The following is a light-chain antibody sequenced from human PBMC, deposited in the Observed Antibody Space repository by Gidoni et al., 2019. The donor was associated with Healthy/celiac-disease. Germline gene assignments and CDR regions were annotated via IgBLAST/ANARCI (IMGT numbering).Light chain of an antibody. CDR2: AAS. CDR3: QQYYTYPS. V-gene: IGKV1-8*01. J-gene: IGKJ3*01. CDR1: QGMSSY. Sequence: AIRITQTPSSLSASTGDRVTITCRASQGMSSYLAWYQQKPGKAPKLLIYAASTLQSGVPSRFSGSGSGTDFTLTISCLQYEDFATYYCQQYYTYPSFGPGTKVDIK.